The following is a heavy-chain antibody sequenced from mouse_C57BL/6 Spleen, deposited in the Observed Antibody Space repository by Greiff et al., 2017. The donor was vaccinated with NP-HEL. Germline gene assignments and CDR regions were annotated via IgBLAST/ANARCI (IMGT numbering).Heavy chain of an antibody. CDR1: GYTFTSYW. J-gene: IGHJ1*03. D-gene: IGHD2-4*01. V-gene: IGHV1-59*01. Sequence: QVQLQQPGAELVRPGTSVKLSCKASGYTFTSYWMHWVKQRPGQGLEWIGVIDPSDSYTNYTQKFKGKATLTVDTSSSTAYMQLSSLTSEDSAVYYCARGLYYDYDWYFDVWGTGTTVTVSS. CDR2: IDPSDSYT. CDR3: ARGLYYDYDWYFDV.